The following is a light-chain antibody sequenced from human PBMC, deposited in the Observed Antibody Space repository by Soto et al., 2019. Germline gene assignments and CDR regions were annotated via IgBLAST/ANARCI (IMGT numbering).Light chain of an antibody. Sequence: DIQMTQSPSTLSGSVGDRVTITFRASQTISSWLAWYQQKPGKAPKLLIYKASTLKSGVPSRFSGSGSGTEFTLTISSLQSEDFAVYYCQQYTNWPPNTFGQGTRLEIK. J-gene: IGKJ5*01. V-gene: IGKV1-5*03. CDR3: QQYTNWPPNT. CDR2: KAS. CDR1: QTISSW.